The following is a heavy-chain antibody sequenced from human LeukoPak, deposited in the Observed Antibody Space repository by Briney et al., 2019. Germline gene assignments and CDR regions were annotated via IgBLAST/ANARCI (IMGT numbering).Heavy chain of an antibody. CDR1: GFTFSSYW. CDR2: IKQDGSEK. CDR3: SREGSRGYGFYFDY. Sequence: VQPGGSLRLSCAASGFTFSSYWMSWVRQAPGKGLERVANIKQDGSEKYYVDSVKGRFTISRDNAKNSLYLQMNRLRGGDTAVDLCSREGSRGYGFYFDYWGQGTLVTGSS. V-gene: IGHV3-7*01. J-gene: IGHJ4*02. D-gene: IGHD4-17*01.